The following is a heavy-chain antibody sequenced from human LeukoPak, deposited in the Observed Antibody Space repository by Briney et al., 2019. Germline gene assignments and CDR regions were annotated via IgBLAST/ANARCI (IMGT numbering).Heavy chain of an antibody. CDR1: GFSLSTSGVA. CDR3: AHRRDSMRAFDI. D-gene: IGHD2-21*02. Sequence: CGPTLVNPTQTLTLTCTFSGFSLSTSGVAVGWIRQPPGKALEWLALIYWDDDKRYSPSLKSRLTITKDTSKNQVVLTVTNMDPVDTATYFCAHRRDSMRAFDIWGQGTVVTVSS. J-gene: IGHJ3*02. V-gene: IGHV2-5*02. CDR2: IYWDDDK.